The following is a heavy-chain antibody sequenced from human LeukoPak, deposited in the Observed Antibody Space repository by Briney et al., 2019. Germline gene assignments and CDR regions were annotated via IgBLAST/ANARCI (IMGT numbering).Heavy chain of an antibody. J-gene: IGHJ6*03. CDR3: ASMGLNYYYYMDV. CDR1: GYTFTGYY. D-gene: IGHD4/OR15-4a*01. V-gene: IGHV1-2*02. CDR2: INPNSGGT. Sequence: ASVEVSCKASGYTFTGYYMHWVRQAPGQGLEWMGWINPNSGGTNYAQKFQGRVTMTRDTSISTAYMELSSLRSEDTAVYYCASMGLNYYYYMDVWGKGTTVTVSS.